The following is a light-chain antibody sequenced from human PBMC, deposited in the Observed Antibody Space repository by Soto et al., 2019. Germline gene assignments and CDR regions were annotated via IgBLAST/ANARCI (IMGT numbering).Light chain of an antibody. J-gene: IGKJ1*01. CDR2: GAS. CDR3: QQYGLSPWT. CDR1: QSISSSY. Sequence: DIVLTQSPGTLSLSPGERATLSCRASQSISSSYLAWYQQRPGQAPRLLIYGASSRATGIPDRFSGSGSGTDFTLIISRPEPEDFAVYYCQQYGLSPWTFGQGTKVEI. V-gene: IGKV3-20*01.